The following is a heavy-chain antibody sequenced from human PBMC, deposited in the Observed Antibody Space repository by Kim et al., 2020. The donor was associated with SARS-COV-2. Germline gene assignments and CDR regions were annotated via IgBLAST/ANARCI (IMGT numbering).Heavy chain of an antibody. D-gene: IGHD2-21*02. CDR2: INHSGST. Sequence: SETLSLTCAVYGGSFSGYYWSWIRQPPGKGLEWIGEINHSGSTNYNPSLKSRVTISVDTSKNQFSLKLSSVTAADTAVYYCARDRRLLPAYCGGDCYPPWFAPWGQGPLVPVSS. V-gene: IGHV4-34*01. CDR1: GGSFSGYY. J-gene: IGHJ5*02. CDR3: ARDRRLLPAYCGGDCYPPWFAP.